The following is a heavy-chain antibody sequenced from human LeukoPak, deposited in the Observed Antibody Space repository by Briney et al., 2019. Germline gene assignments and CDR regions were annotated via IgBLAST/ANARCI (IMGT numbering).Heavy chain of an antibody. CDR1: GGSISSGGYY. Sequence: SQTLSLTCTVSGGSISSGGYYWSWIRQHPGKGLEWIGYIYYSGSTYYNPSLKSRVTISVDTSKNQFSLKLSSVTAADTAVYYCAREVVRGIGGWGVITLDYWGQGTLVTVSS. J-gene: IGHJ4*02. CDR3: AREVVRGIGGWGVITLDY. CDR2: IYYSGST. V-gene: IGHV4-31*03. D-gene: IGHD3-10*01.